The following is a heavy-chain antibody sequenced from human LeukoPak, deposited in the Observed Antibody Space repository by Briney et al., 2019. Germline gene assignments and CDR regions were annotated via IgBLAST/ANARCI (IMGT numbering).Heavy chain of an antibody. CDR3: ARGAAWIQLWAPYFDY. CDR1: GYTFTSYG. Sequence: ASVKVSCKASGYTFTSYGISWVRQAPGQGLEWMGWISAYNGNINYAQKLQGRVTMTTDTSTSTAYMELRSLRSDDTAVYYCARGAAWIQLWAPYFDYWGQGTLVTVSS. J-gene: IGHJ4*02. V-gene: IGHV1-18*01. CDR2: ISAYNGNI. D-gene: IGHD5-18*01.